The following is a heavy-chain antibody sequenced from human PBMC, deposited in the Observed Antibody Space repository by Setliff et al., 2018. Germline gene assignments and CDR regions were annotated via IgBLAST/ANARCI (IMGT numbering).Heavy chain of an antibody. V-gene: IGHV4-61*09. CDR2: IYVSVTT. CDR1: GGTISSGGYY. Sequence: PSETLSLTCTVSGGTISSGGYYWSWIRQPAGKGLEWIGHIYVSVTTNYNPSLKSRVTTSVDTSKNLFSLKLSSVTAADTAVYYCTRGPNLYGDLDSWGLGTLVTVSS. J-gene: IGHJ4*02. D-gene: IGHD4-17*01. CDR3: TRGPNLYGDLDS.